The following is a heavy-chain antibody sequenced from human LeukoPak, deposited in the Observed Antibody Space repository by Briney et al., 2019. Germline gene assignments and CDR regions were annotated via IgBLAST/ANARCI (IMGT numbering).Heavy chain of an antibody. CDR1: GGSMSSYY. V-gene: IGHV4-59*08. D-gene: IGHD2-2*01. CDR2: IYYSGST. CDR3: MRTYCSSTSCHYFDS. Sequence: PSETLSLTCTVSGGSMSSYYWSWIRQPPGKGLEWIGYIYYSGSTKYNPSLKSRVTISVDTSKNQFSLKLSSVTAADTAVYYCMRTYCSSTSCHYFDSWGQGTLVTVSS. J-gene: IGHJ4*02.